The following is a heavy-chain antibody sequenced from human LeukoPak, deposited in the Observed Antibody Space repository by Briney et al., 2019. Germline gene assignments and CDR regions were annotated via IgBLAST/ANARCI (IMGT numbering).Heavy chain of an antibody. CDR3: TRDRKSGWLRTTTYPFDY. Sequence: GGSLRLSCAAAGFTFSSFWMSWVRQAPGKGLEWVANIKQDGSEKYYVDSVKGRFTISRDNAKNSLYLQMNSLRAEDTAVYYCTRDRKSGWLRTTTYPFDYWGQGTLVTVSS. CDR2: IKQDGSEK. V-gene: IGHV3-7*01. D-gene: IGHD5-12*01. J-gene: IGHJ4*02. CDR1: GFTFSSFW.